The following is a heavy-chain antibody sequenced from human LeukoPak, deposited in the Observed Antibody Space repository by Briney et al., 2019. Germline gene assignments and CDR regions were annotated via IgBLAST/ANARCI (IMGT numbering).Heavy chain of an antibody. CDR3: ARDQGSGYYSSAFDI. CDR1: GFTFSSYG. D-gene: IGHD3-22*01. J-gene: IGHJ3*02. V-gene: IGHV3-33*01. CDR2: IWYDGSNK. Sequence: GGSLRLSCAASGFTFSSYGMHWVRQAPGKGLEWVAVIWYDGSNKYYADSVKGRFTISRDNSKSTLYLQMNSLRAEDTAVYYCARDQGSGYYSSAFDIWGQGTMVTVSS.